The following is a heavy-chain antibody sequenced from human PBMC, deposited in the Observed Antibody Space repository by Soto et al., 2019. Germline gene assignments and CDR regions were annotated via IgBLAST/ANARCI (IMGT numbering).Heavy chain of an antibody. D-gene: IGHD2-8*02. V-gene: IGHV3-30*03. CDR1: GFTVSTYG. Sequence: VQLVESGGGVVQPGRFLRISCAVSGFTVSTYGMHWVRQAPGKGLEWVAVISRDGGTKYYADSVKGRFTISRDNSRNTLFLEMNSLRGDDMAVYYCTGEVASGYWGQGTLVTVSS. CDR3: TGEVASGY. CDR2: ISRDGGTK. J-gene: IGHJ4*02.